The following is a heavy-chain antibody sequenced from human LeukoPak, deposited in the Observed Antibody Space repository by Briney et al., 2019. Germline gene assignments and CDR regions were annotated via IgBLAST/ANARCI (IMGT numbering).Heavy chain of an antibody. V-gene: IGHV4-61*02. CDR3: ARSPQLWTRYYYYYYMDV. Sequence: PSETLSLTCTVSGASISSGNYYWTWIRQPAGKGLEWIGRIYTTGRTSYNPSLKSRVTISMDTSKNQFSLKLSSVTAADTAVYYCARSPQLWTRYYYYYYMDVWGKGTTVTISS. D-gene: IGHD5-18*01. J-gene: IGHJ6*03. CDR2: IYTTGRT. CDR1: GASISSGNYY.